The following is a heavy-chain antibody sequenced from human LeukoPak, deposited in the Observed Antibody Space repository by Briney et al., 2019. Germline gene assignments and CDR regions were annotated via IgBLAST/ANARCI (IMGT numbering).Heavy chain of an antibody. CDR1: GNTLTELS. Sequence: APVKVSCKVFGNTLTELSMHWVRQAPGKGLESMGGFAPEDGEAIYAQQFQGRLTMTEDTSTDTAYMELSSLTSEDTAVYYCTTGRRYQLYDYWGQGTLVTVSS. V-gene: IGHV1-24*01. J-gene: IGHJ4*02. CDR3: TTGRRYQLYDY. CDR2: FAPEDGEA. D-gene: IGHD1-1*01.